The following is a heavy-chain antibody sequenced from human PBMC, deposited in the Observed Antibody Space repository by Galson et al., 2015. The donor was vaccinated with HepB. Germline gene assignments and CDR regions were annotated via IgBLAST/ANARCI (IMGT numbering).Heavy chain of an antibody. V-gene: IGHV3-23*01. J-gene: IGHJ4*02. CDR2: ISGSGGST. Sequence: SLRLSCAASGFTFSSYAMSWVRQAPGKGLEWVSAISGSGGSTYYADSVKGRFTISRDNSKNTLYLQMNSLRAEDTAVYYCAKASFRSGIAAAGYFDYWGQGTLVTVSS. D-gene: IGHD6-13*01. CDR1: GFTFSSYA. CDR3: AKASFRSGIAAAGYFDY.